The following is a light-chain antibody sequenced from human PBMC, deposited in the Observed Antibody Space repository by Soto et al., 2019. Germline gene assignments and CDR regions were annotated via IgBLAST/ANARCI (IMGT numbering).Light chain of an antibody. CDR3: EQYGSTPLT. J-gene: IGKJ4*01. CDR2: DAS. CDR1: QSVANNY. Sequence: EIVLTQSPGTLSLSPGERATLSCRASQSVANNYLAWYQQKPGQAPRFLIYDASSRATGIPDRLSGSGSGTDFTLTISRLEPEDFAVYYCEQYGSTPLTFGGGTKVDIK. V-gene: IGKV3-20*01.